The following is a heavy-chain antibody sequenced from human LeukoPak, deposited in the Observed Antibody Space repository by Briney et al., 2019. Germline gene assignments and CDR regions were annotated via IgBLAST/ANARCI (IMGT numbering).Heavy chain of an antibody. Sequence: GESLKISCKGSGYSFTSYWIGWVRQMPGKDMEWMGIIYPGDSDTRYSPSFQGQVTISADKSISTAYLQWSSLKASDTAMYYCARHGLDCSGGSCYIWFDPWGQGTLVTVSS. CDR2: IYPGDSDT. CDR3: ARHGLDCSGGSCYIWFDP. J-gene: IGHJ5*02. CDR1: GYSFTSYW. V-gene: IGHV5-51*01. D-gene: IGHD2-15*01.